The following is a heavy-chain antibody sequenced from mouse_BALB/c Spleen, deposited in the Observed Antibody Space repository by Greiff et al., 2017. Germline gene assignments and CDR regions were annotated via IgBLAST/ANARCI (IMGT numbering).Heavy chain of an antibody. CDR3: ALYGSSYQFAY. J-gene: IGHJ3*01. D-gene: IGHD1-1*01. CDR1: GYTFTSYW. V-gene: IGHV1-87*01. CDR2: IYPGDGDT. Sequence: VQLQQSGAELARPGASVKLSCKASGYTFTSYWMQWVKQRPGQGLEWIGAIYPGDGDTRYTQKFKGKATLTADKSSSTAYMQLSSLASEDSAVYYCALYGSSYQFAYWGQGTLVTVSA.